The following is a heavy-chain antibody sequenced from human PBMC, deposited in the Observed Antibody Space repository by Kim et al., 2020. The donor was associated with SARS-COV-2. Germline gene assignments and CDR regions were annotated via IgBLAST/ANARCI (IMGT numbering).Heavy chain of an antibody. V-gene: IGHV3-23*01. D-gene: IGHD3-10*01. Sequence: GGSLRLSCAASGFTFNNYGMTWVRPAPGKGLEWVSSFTRDGIPYYAGFVKGRFTISRDNSKNVLSLQMNSLRVEDTAVYYCGDYHGAGSHFTYCGQGTLV. J-gene: IGHJ4*02. CDR3: GDYHGAGSHFTY. CDR1: GFTFNNYG. CDR2: FTRDGIP.